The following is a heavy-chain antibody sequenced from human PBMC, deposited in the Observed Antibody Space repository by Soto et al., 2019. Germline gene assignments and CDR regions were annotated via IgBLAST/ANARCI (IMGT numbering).Heavy chain of an antibody. CDR1: GGSISSYF. V-gene: IGHV4-59*01. J-gene: IGHJ4*02. CDR3: ARATASRARGVFDY. D-gene: IGHD2-21*01. Sequence: SETLSLTCTVSGGSISSYFWSWIRQPPGRGLEWIGYAYDSGSPNYNPSLKSRVTMSVDTSKNQFSLKLTSVTAADTAIYYCARATASRARGVFDYWGQGALVTVSS. CDR2: AYDSGSP.